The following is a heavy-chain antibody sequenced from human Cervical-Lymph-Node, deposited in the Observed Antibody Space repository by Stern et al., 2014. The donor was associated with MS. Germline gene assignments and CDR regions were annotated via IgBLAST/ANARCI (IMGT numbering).Heavy chain of an antibody. CDR3: AREMYSSSWDNWFDP. V-gene: IGHV7-4-1*02. CDR1: GYTFTSYA. CDR2: INTNTGNP. Sequence: VKLVQSGSELKKPGASVKVACKASGYTFTSYAMNWVRQAPGQVLEWMGWINTNTGNPTYAQGFNGRFDFSLDTSVSTAYLQISSLKAEDTAVYYCAREMYSSSWDNWFDPWGQGTLVTVSS. J-gene: IGHJ5*02. D-gene: IGHD6-13*01.